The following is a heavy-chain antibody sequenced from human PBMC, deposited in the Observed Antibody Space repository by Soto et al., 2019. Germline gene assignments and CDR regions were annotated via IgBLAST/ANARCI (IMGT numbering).Heavy chain of an antibody. D-gene: IGHD6-19*01. J-gene: IGHJ4*02. V-gene: IGHV3-23*01. Sequence: GGSLRLSCAASGFTLWNYALSWVRQAPGKGLEWVSAIGGRGSSTYYIDSVKGRFTISRDSSKNTLYLQMNSLRAEDTAVYYCARRSSGWYFDYWGQGTLVTVSS. CDR3: ARRSSGWYFDY. CDR2: IGGRGSST. CDR1: GFTLWNYA.